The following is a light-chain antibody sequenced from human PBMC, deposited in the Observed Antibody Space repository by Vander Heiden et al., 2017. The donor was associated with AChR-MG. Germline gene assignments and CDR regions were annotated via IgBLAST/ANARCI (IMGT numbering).Light chain of an antibody. J-gene: IGKJ4*01. CDR2: GIS. CDR1: QSIRSD. CDR3: QQYNKWPLT. Sequence: IVMTQSPATLSVSPGERATLSCRASQSIRSDLAWYQQKPGQAPRLLIYGISTRATGAPARFSGSGSGTQFTLTISSLQSEDFAIYYCQQYNKWPLTFGGGTKVEI. V-gene: IGKV3-15*01.